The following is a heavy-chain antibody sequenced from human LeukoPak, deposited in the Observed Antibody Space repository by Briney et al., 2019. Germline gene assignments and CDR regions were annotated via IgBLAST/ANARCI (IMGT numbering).Heavy chain of an antibody. CDR1: GGSISSSNYY. D-gene: IGHD2-21*02. CDR2: IYYSVST. J-gene: IGHJ6*03. V-gene: IGHV4-39*07. CDR3: ARAGGDSPGPNYYYYYMDV. Sequence: PSETLSLTCTVAGGSISSSNYYWGWIRQPPGKGLECIGIIYYSVSTYYNPSLKTRVTISVDTSKSQFSLKLSSVTAADTAVYYCARAGGDSPGPNYYYYYMDVWGKGTTVTVSS.